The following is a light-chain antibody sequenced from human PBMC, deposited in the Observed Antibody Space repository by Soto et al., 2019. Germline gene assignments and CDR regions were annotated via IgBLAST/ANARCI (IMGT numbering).Light chain of an antibody. J-gene: IGLJ1*01. Sequence: QSALTQPASVSGSPGQSITISCTGTSSDVGSYNLVSWYQQHPGKAPKLMIYEVTNRPSGVSSRFSASKSADTASLTISGLQPEDEADYYCSSYTTSTTYVFGTGTKLTVL. V-gene: IGLV2-14*02. CDR1: SSDVGSYNL. CDR3: SSYTTSTTYV. CDR2: EVT.